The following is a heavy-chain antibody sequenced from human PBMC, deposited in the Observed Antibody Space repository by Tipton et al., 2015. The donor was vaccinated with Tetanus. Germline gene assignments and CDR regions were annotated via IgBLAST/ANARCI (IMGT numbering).Heavy chain of an antibody. Sequence: TLSLTCTVSGASISNNFFYWGWIRQSPGRGLEWIGTIHFGGDTAYNPSLRSRVTISVGTSRNHVPLKMTSVTAADTALYYCSSGSGTAISEDWGQGTLVTVSS. D-gene: IGHD1-7*01. CDR1: GASISNNFFY. CDR3: SSGSGTAISED. V-gene: IGHV4-39*02. CDR2: IHFGGDT. J-gene: IGHJ4*02.